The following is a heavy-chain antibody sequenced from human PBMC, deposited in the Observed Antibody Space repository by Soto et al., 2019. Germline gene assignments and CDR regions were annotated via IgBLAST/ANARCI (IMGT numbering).Heavy chain of an antibody. Sequence: QVPLVQSGAEVKKPGASVKVSCKASGYTFTGYYLHWVRQAPGQGLEWMGWINPNSDATKYAQKFQGRVTMTRDTSISTAYMELSRLRADDTAVYYCARARDLVSDLWGQGALVTVSS. CDR2: INPNSDAT. CDR1: GYTFTGYY. V-gene: IGHV1-2*02. J-gene: IGHJ5*02. CDR3: ARARDLVSDL.